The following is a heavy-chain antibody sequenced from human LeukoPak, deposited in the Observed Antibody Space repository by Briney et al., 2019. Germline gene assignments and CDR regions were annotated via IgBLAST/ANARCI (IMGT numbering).Heavy chain of an antibody. CDR1: GYSFTGYY. J-gene: IGHJ4*02. V-gene: IGHV1-2*02. Sequence: GASVKVSCKASGYSFTGYYMHWVRQAPGQGLEWMGWINPNSGDTNYAQKFQGRVTVTRDTSIRTAYMELSRLRSDDTAVYYCARGAYDYVWGSYRPYWGQGTPVTVSS. D-gene: IGHD3-16*02. CDR2: INPNSGDT. CDR3: ARGAYDYVWGSYRPY.